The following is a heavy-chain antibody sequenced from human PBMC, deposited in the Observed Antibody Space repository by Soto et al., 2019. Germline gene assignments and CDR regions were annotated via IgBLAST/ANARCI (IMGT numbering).Heavy chain of an antibody. J-gene: IGHJ4*02. CDR3: ARDWYMDY. CDR2: IKQDGSEK. Sequence: EVQLVESGGGLVQPGESLRLSCAASGFTFSKHWINWIRQTPGRGLEWLAVIKQDGSEKYYVDSVKGRFTVSRDNAMNSAYLQMNSLRVDDTAVYYCARDWYMDYWGQGTLVTVSS. CDR1: GFTFSKHW. D-gene: IGHD1-20*01. V-gene: IGHV3-7*04.